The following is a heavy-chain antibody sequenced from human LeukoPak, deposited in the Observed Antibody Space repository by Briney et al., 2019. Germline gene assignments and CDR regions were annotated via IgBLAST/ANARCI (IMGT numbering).Heavy chain of an antibody. J-gene: IGHJ4*02. V-gene: IGHV3-11*04. CDR1: GFTFSDYY. CDR3: ARDNVPTYYYGSGSYYPDY. Sequence: GGSLRHSCAASGFTFSDYYMSWIRQAPGKGLEWVSYISSSGGTLYYADSVKGRFTISRDNAKNSLSLQMNSLRAEDTAVYYCARDNVPTYYYGSGSYYPDYWGQGTLLTVSS. CDR2: ISSSGGTL. D-gene: IGHD3-10*01.